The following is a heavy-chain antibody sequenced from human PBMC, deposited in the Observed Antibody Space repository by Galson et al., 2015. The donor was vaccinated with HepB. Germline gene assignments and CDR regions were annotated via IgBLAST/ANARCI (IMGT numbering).Heavy chain of an antibody. J-gene: IGHJ4*02. D-gene: IGHD6-19*01. CDR2: ISGSGGST. CDR1: GFTFSSHA. Sequence: SLRLSCAASGFTFSSHAMSWVRQAPGKGLEWVSGISGSGGSTHCADSVKGRFTISRDNSKNTLYLQMNSLRAEGTAVYYCAKDMEWLVPIYHFDYWGQGTLLTVSS. V-gene: IGHV3-23*01. CDR3: AKDMEWLVPIYHFDY.